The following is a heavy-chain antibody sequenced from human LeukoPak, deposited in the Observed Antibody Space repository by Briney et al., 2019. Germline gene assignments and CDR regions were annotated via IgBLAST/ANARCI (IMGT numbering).Heavy chain of an antibody. Sequence: SETLFLTCTVSGGSISSYYWSWIRQPPGKGLEWIGYIYYSGSTNYNPSLKSRVTISVDTSKNQFSLKLSSVTAADTAVYYCAQIEDYGDYYFDYWGQGTLVTVSS. D-gene: IGHD4-17*01. CDR3: AQIEDYGDYYFDY. CDR2: IYYSGST. J-gene: IGHJ4*02. V-gene: IGHV4-59*01. CDR1: GGSISSYY.